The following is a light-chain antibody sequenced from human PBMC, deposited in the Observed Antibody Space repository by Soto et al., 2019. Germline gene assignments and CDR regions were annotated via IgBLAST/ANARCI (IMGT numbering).Light chain of an antibody. CDR1: QSINSE. Sequence: EIVMTQSPGTLSLSPREIAALSCRASQSINSELAWYQQKPGQPPRLLVYGASTRATGVPARFTGSESGSEFTLTISGLQSEDFAVYYCQQGHNWPLTFGQGTRLEI. V-gene: IGKV3-15*01. CDR3: QQGHNWPLT. J-gene: IGKJ2*01. CDR2: GAS.